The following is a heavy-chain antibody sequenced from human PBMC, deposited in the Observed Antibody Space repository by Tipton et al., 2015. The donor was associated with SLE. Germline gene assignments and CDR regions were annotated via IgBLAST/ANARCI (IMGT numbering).Heavy chain of an antibody. V-gene: IGHV3-13*01. J-gene: IGHJ3*01. CDR3: ARGGSDAFDF. D-gene: IGHD3-16*01. Sequence: GSLRLSCAASGFTFSSYDMHWVRQGKGKGLEWVSAIGTAGDTYYPGSVKGRFTISRENAKHSLYLQMTNLRAGDTAVYYCARGGSDAFDFWGQGTRVTVSS. CDR1: GFTFSSYD. CDR2: IGTAGDT.